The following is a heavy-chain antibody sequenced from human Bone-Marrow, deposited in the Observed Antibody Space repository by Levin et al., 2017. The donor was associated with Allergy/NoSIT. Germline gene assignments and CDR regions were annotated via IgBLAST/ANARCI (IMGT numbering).Heavy chain of an antibody. Sequence: ASVKVSCKASGYTFTDYYMNWVRQAPGQGLEWMGWINPNSGGTNYAQKFQGRVTMTRDTSISTAYMELSGLRSDDTAVYYCARDPDYYDRAFDTWGQGTMVTVSS. CDR1: GYTFTDYY. D-gene: IGHD3-22*01. J-gene: IGHJ3*02. V-gene: IGHV1-2*02. CDR3: ARDPDYYDRAFDT. CDR2: INPNSGGT.